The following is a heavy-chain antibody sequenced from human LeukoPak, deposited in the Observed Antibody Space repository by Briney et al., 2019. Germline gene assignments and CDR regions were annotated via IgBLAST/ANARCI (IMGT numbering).Heavy chain of an antibody. D-gene: IGHD3-10*01. Sequence: GGSLRLSCAASGFTFSGYWMSWVRQAPGKGLEWVANIKQDGSEKYYVDSVKGRFTISRDNSKNTLYLQMNSLRAEDTAVYYCARCYTYGTTWFGGLDVWGQGTTVTVSS. J-gene: IGHJ6*02. CDR2: IKQDGSEK. V-gene: IGHV3-7*03. CDR1: GFTFSGYW. CDR3: ARCYTYGTTWFGGLDV.